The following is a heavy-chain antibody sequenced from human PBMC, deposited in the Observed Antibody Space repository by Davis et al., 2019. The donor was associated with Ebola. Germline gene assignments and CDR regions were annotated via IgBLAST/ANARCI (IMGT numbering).Heavy chain of an antibody. D-gene: IGHD2-15*01. V-gene: IGHV3-48*02. CDR3: ARWGYCSGGSCYYFDY. J-gene: IGHJ4*02. Sequence: GGSLRLSCLASGFTFGNYNMNWVRQAPGKGLAWVSYISSSSSTIYYADSVKGRFTISRDNAKNSLYLQMSSLRDEDTAVYYCARWGYCSGGSCYYFDYWGQGTLVTVSS. CDR1: GFTFGNYN. CDR2: ISSSSSTI.